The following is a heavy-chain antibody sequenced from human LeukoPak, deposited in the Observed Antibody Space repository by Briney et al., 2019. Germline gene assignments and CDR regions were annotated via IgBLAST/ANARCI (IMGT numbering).Heavy chain of an antibody. V-gene: IGHV4-34*01. CDR1: GGSFSGYY. CDR2: INHSGST. CDR3: ARALIAAAEEFSFDY. J-gene: IGHJ4*02. Sequence: SETLSLTCAVYGGSFSGYYWSWIRQPPGKGLEWIGEINHSGSTNYNPSLKSRVTTSVDTSKNQFSLKLSSVTAADTAVYYCARALIAAAEEFSFDYWGQGTLVTVSS. D-gene: IGHD6-13*01.